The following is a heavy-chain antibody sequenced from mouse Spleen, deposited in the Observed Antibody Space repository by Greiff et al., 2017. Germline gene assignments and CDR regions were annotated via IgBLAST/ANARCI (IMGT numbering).Heavy chain of an antibody. V-gene: IGHV3-6*01. CDR3: ARVGTGTTWYFDV. D-gene: IGHD4-1*01. J-gene: IGHJ1*01. Sequence: LMESGPGLVKPSQSLSLTCSVTGYSITSGYYWNWIRQFPGNKLEWMGYISYDGSNNYNPSLKNRISITRDTSKNQFFLKLNSVTTEDTATYYGARVGTGTTWYFDVWGAGTTVTASS. CDR2: ISYDGSN. CDR1: GYSITSGYY.